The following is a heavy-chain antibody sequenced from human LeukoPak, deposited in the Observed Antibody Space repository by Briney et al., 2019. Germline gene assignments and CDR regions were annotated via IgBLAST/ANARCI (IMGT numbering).Heavy chain of an antibody. Sequence: ASVKVSCKASGYTFTSYYMHWVRQAPGQGLEWMGIVNPSGGSTSYAQKLQGRVTMTRDTSTSTVYMELSSLRSEDTAVYYCVRVPGYSQAFDYWGQGTLVTVSS. CDR1: GYTFTSYY. CDR3: VRVPGYSQAFDY. CDR2: VNPSGGST. D-gene: IGHD5-18*01. V-gene: IGHV1-46*01. J-gene: IGHJ4*02.